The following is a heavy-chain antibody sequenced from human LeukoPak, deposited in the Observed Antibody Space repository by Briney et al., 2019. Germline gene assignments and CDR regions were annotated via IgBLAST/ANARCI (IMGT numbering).Heavy chain of an antibody. J-gene: IGHJ4*02. V-gene: IGHV3-23*01. Sequence: PGGSLRLSCVASGFSFNNYAMNLVRQAPGKGLEWVSLIIGSSGSTFYADSVTGRFTISRDKSKNTLYLQMNSLRAEDTAVYYCAKGAYDYIEIAYFDYWGQGSLVTVSS. CDR3: AKGAYDYIEIAYFDY. CDR2: IIGSSGST. CDR1: GFSFNNYA. D-gene: IGHD5-12*01.